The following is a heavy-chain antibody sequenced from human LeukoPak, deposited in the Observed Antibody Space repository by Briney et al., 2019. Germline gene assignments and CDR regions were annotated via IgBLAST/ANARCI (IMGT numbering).Heavy chain of an antibody. Sequence: GRSLRLSCAASGFTFFTYSMNWVRQAPGKGLEWVAVVSYDGSNKNYADSVKGRLTISRDNSKRTLYLQMNSLRPDDTAVYYCARGVTEDTGVAQFDSWGQGSLVTVSS. CDR2: VSYDGSNK. CDR1: GFTFFTYS. V-gene: IGHV3-30*04. D-gene: IGHD3-3*01. J-gene: IGHJ4*02. CDR3: ARGVTEDTGVAQFDS.